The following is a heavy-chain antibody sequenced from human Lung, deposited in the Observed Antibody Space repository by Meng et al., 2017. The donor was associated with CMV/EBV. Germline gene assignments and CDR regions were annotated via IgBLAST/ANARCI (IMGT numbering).Heavy chain of an antibody. J-gene: IGHJ6*02. V-gene: IGHV3-30*02. CDR3: AKDMTTTYYYYGMDG. Sequence: GXSLKIXCAASGFTFSTFGIHWVRQAPGKGLEWVAFIRDTGYSKYYADSVKGRFTISRDNSKNTLYLQMDSLRAEDTAVYYCAKDMTTTYYYYGMDGWGQGXTVTVSS. D-gene: IGHD4-11*01. CDR1: GFTFSTFG. CDR2: IRDTGYSK.